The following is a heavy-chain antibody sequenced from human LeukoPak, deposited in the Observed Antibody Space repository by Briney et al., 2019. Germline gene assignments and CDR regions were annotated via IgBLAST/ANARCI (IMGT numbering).Heavy chain of an antibody. CDR2: ISYDGSNK. CDR1: GFTFSSYA. D-gene: IGHD3-3*01. J-gene: IGHJ6*02. V-gene: IGHV3-30-3*01. CDR3: ARELRFLEWLPYYYYYYGMDV. Sequence: PGGSLRLSCAAPGFTFSSYAMHWVRQAPGKGLEWVAVISYDGSNKYYADSVKGRFTISRDNSKNTLYLQMNSLRAEDTAVYYCARELRFLEWLPYYYYYYGMDVWGQGTTVAVSS.